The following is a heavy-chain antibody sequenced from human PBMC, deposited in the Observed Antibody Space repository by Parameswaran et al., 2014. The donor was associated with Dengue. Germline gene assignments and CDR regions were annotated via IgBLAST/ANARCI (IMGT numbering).Heavy chain of an antibody. J-gene: IGHJ6*02. Sequence: WIRQPPGKGLEWIGEINHSGSTNYNPSLKGRVTISVDTSKNQFSLKLSSVTAADTAVCYCARVGGIQLWLGPYYYYYGMDVWGQGTTVTVSS. V-gene: IGHV4-34*01. D-gene: IGHD5-18*01. CDR2: INHSGST. CDR3: ARVGGIQLWLGPYYYYYGMDV.